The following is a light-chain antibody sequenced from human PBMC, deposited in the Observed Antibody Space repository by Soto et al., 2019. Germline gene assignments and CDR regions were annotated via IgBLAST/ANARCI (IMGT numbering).Light chain of an antibody. CDR2: DSS. V-gene: IGLV1-51*01. J-gene: IGLJ2*01. CDR1: SSNIGNNY. Sequence: QSVLTQPPSVSAAPGQKVTISCSGSSSNIGNNYVSWYQQLPGTAPKLLIYDSSKRPSGIPDRFSGSKSGTSATLGITGLQTGDEADYYCGTWDNSLSAVVFGGGTKLTVL. CDR3: GTWDNSLSAVV.